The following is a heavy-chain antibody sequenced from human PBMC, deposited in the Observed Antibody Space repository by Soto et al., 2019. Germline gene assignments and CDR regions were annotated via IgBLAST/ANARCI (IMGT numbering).Heavy chain of an antibody. J-gene: IGHJ6*01. Sequence: GESLKISCKGSGYGFTSYWIGWVRQMTGKGLEWMGIIYPGDSDTRYSPSFQGQVTISADKSISTAYLQWSSLKASDTAMYYCARLGVVPAATYYYSGMEVLVKGTTVTVIS. CDR2: IYPGDSDT. D-gene: IGHD2-2*01. CDR3: ARLGVVPAATYYYSGMEV. V-gene: IGHV5-51*01. CDR1: GYGFTSYW.